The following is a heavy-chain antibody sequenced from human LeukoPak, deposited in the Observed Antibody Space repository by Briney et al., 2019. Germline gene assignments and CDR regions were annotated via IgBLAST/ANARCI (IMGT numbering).Heavy chain of an antibody. D-gene: IGHD5-18*01. CDR1: VGSLSRGDYY. CDR2: IYYSGST. CDR3: GRGGRGYSYGSFGY. V-gene: IGHV4-30-4*01. J-gene: IGHJ4*02. Sequence: PSETLSLTRILSVGSLSRGDYYWGWSRQPPGNGLEWSGYIYYSGSTYYNPSLKSRVTISVDTSKNQFSLKLSSVTAADTAVYYCGRGGRGYSYGSFGYWGQGTLVTVSS.